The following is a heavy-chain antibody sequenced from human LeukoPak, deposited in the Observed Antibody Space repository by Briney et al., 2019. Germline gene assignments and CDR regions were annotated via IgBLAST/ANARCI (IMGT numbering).Heavy chain of an antibody. J-gene: IGHJ6*03. CDR2: IYYSGST. V-gene: IGHV4-59*01. CDR3: ARAVLQRRNTYGYSYYYCMDV. Sequence: SETLSLTCTVSGGSISSYYWSWIRQPPGKGLEWIGDIYYSGSTNYNPALKSRVTISVDTSKNQFSLKLSSVTAADTAVYYCARAVLQRRNTYGYSYYYCMDVWGKGTTVTVSS. CDR1: GGSISSYY. D-gene: IGHD3-16*01.